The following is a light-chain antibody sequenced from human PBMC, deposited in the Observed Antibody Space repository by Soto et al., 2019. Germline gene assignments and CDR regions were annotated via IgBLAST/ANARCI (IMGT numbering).Light chain of an antibody. CDR3: EQYDSSPLT. CDR1: QSVSSSY. CDR2: GAS. Sequence: EMVLTQAPGTLSLSPGEIATLACRASQSVSSSYLAWYQQKPGQAPRLLIYGASSRATGIPDRFSGSGSGTDFTVTISRLEPEDFAVYYCEQYDSSPLTLGGGTKVEI. V-gene: IGKV3-20*01. J-gene: IGKJ4*01.